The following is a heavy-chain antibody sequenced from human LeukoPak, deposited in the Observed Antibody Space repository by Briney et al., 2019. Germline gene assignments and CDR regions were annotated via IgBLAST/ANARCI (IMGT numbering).Heavy chain of an antibody. V-gene: IGHV3-23*01. D-gene: IGHD1-26*01. CDR3: AKGDTTWELPHDY. Sequence: PGGSLRLSCAASGFTFSSYDMTWVRQGPGKGLEWVSSISGSGGSTSYADSVKGRFTISRDNSKNTLYLQMNSLRVEDTALYYCAKGDTTWELPHDYWGQGTLVTVSS. CDR1: GFTFSSYD. J-gene: IGHJ4*02. CDR2: ISGSGGST.